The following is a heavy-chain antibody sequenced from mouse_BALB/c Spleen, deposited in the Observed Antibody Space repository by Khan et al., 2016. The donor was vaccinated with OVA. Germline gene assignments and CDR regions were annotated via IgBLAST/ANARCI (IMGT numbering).Heavy chain of an antibody. CDR3: ARIYDDYDGYFAMDY. J-gene: IGHJ4*01. CDR2: INPSSVYT. Sequence: QVQLKESGAELARPGASVKMSCKASGYTFTSYTMHWVKQRPGQGLEWIGYINPSSVYTNYNQKFKDKATLTADKSSSTAYMQLSSLTSEDSAVYYCARIYDDYDGYFAMDYWGQGTSVTVSS. D-gene: IGHD2-4*01. CDR1: GYTFTSYT. V-gene: IGHV1-4*01.